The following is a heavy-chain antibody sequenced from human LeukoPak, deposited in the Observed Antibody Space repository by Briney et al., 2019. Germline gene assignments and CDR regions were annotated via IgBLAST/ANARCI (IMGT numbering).Heavy chain of an antibody. D-gene: IGHD3-10*01. CDR3: ARDRVLLWLGTPGDYYGMDV. J-gene: IGHJ6*02. CDR1: GFTVSSNY. V-gene: IGHV3-66*01. CDR2: IYSGGST. Sequence: PGGSLRLSCAASGFTVSSNYMSWVRQAPGKGLEWVSVIYSGGSTYYADSVKGRFTISRDNSKNTLYLQMNSLRAEDTAVYYCARDRVLLWLGTPGDYYGMDVWGQGTTVTVSS.